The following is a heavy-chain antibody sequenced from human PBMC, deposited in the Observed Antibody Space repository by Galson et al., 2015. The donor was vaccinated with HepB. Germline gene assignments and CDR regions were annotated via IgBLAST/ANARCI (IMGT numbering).Heavy chain of an antibody. V-gene: IGHV3-21*01. CDR2: ISRGSDYI. CDR3: ARNRPPDIAAAGSFQH. Sequence: SLRHSCPASGFTFNGSTVHWVRQAPGKGLEWVSSISRGSDYIYYADSVRGRFTVSRDNAKNSLYLQMNSLRAEDTAVYYCARNRPPDIAAAGSFQHWGQGTLVTVSS. J-gene: IGHJ1*01. CDR1: GFTFNGST. D-gene: IGHD6-13*01.